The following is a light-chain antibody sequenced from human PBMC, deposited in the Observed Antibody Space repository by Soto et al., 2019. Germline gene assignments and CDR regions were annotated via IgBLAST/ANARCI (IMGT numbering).Light chain of an antibody. V-gene: IGLV2-14*01. J-gene: IGLJ1*01. CDR1: SCDVGGYNY. CDR3: SSYTSSSRV. Sequence: QSALTQPASVSRSPGQSITISCTGTSCDVGGYNYVSWYQQHPGKAPKLMIYDVSNRPSGVSNRFSGSKSGNTASLTISGLQAEDEADYYCSSYTSSSRVFGTGTKLTVL. CDR2: DVS.